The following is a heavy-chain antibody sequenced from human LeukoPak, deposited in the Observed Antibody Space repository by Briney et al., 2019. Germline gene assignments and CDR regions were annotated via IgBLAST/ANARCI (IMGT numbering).Heavy chain of an antibody. V-gene: IGHV1-69*01. CDR1: GGTFISYA. D-gene: IGHD3-22*01. J-gene: IGHJ4*02. CDR3: ASHGGYDSSGYLFYFDY. Sequence: SVKVSCKASGGTFISYAISWVRQAPGQGLEWMGGIIPIFGTANYAQKFQGRVTITADESTSTAYMELSSLRSEDTAVYYCASHGGYDSSGYLFYFDYWGQGTLVTVSS. CDR2: IIPIFGTA.